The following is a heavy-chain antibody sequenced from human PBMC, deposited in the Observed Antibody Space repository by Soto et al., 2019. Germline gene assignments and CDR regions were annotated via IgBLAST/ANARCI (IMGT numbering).Heavy chain of an antibody. V-gene: IGHV3-48*03. J-gene: IGHJ6*02. CDR3: ARGSVDGMDV. CDR1: GFTFSSYE. CDR2: ISSSGSTI. Sequence: HPGGSLSLSCAASGFTFSSYEMNWVRQAPGKGLEWVSYISSSGSTIYYADSVKGRFTISRDNAKNSLYLQMNSLRAEDTAVYYCARGSVDGMDVWGQGTTVTVSS.